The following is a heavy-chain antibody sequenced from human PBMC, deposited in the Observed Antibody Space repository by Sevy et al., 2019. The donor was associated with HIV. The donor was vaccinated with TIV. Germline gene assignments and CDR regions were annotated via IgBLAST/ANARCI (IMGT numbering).Heavy chain of an antibody. J-gene: IGHJ4*02. CDR2: VKKDGSER. CDR1: GFMFKDFW. D-gene: IGHD3-10*01. Sequence: GGSLRLSCAASGFMFKDFWMSWVRQAPGKGLDWVANVKKDGSERYYADSVKGRFTISRDNAKNLLYLQMNSLTAEDTAIYYCAREWSWAYFDSWGQGTLVTVSS. CDR3: AREWSWAYFDS. V-gene: IGHV3-7*03.